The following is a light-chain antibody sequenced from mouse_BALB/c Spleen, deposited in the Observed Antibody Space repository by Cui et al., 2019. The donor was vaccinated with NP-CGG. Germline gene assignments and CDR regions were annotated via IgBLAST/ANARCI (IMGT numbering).Light chain of an antibody. V-gene: IGLV1*01. J-gene: IGLJ1*01. CDR1: TGAVTTSNY. CDR2: GTN. Sequence: QALVTQETVLTTSPGETLTLTCRSSTGAVTTSNYANWVQEKPDHLFTGLIGGTNNRAPGVPARFSGSLIGDKAALTITGAQTEDEAIYFCALWYSNHWVFGGGTKLTVL. CDR3: ALWYSNHWV.